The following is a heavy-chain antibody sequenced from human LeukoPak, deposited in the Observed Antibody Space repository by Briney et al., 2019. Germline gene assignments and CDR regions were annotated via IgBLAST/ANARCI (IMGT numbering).Heavy chain of an antibody. J-gene: IGHJ4*02. D-gene: IGHD3-9*01. V-gene: IGHV3-48*03. CDR2: ISASGSVT. CDR3: ASLYDILTGYDY. CDR1: GFSFSTYE. Sequence: GGSLRLSCAASGFSFSTYEMNWVRHAPGKGLERISYISASGSVTHYADSVKGRFTISRDNAKNSLYLQMNSLRAEDTAVYYCASLYDILTGYDYWGQGTLVTVSS.